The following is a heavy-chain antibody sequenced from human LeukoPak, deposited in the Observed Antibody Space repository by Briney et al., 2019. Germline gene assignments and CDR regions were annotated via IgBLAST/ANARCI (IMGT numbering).Heavy chain of an antibody. Sequence: PGGSLRLSCAASGFTFSSYAMSWVRQAPGKGLEWVSAISGSGGSTYYADSVKGRFTISRDNSKNTLYLQMNSLRAEDTAVYYCAKGSPLGIVVVVAATEFDYWGQGTLVTVSS. J-gene: IGHJ4*02. D-gene: IGHD2-15*01. CDR1: GFTFSSYA. CDR2: ISGSGGST. CDR3: AKGSPLGIVVVVAATEFDY. V-gene: IGHV3-23*01.